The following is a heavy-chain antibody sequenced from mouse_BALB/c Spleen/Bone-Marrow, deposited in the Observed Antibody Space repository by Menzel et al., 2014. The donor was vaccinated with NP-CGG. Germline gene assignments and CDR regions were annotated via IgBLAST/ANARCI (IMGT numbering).Heavy chain of an antibody. V-gene: IGHV14-3*02. J-gene: IGHJ1*01. Sequence: EVKLVESGAELVKPGASVKLSCTASGFNIKDTYMHWVKQRPEQGLEWIGRIDPANGNTKYDPKFQGKATITADTSSNTAFLQLSSLTSDNTAVYYCASYRYAWYFDVWGAGATVTVSS. CDR2: IDPANGNT. CDR3: ASYRYAWYFDV. D-gene: IGHD2-14*01. CDR1: GFNIKDTY.